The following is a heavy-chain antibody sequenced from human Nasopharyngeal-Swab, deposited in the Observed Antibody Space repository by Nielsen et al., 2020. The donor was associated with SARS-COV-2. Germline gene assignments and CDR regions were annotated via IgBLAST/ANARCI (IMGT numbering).Heavy chain of an antibody. CDR1: GFVFSSVW. V-gene: IGHV3-15*01. Sequence: GGSLRLSCAASGFVFSSVWMSWVRQAPEKGLEWVGRIKRKADGGTVEYATAVRGRFSISRDDSRNTLFLQMNRLKTEDTAVYYCTTLHRTGWFWGQGTLVTVSS. CDR2: IKRKADGGTV. CDR3: TTLHRTGWF. D-gene: IGHD6-19*01. J-gene: IGHJ4*02.